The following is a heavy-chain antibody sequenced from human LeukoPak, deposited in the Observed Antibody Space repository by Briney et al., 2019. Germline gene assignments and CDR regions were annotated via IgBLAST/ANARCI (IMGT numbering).Heavy chain of an antibody. CDR1: GGSISSSSYY. V-gene: IGHV4-39*01. J-gene: IGHJ3*02. CDR2: IYYSGST. CDR3: ARSRYCSSTSCYWGHDAFDI. D-gene: IGHD2-2*01. Sequence: SETLSLTCTVSGGSISSSSYYWGWIRQPPGKGLEWIGSIYYSGSTYYNPSLKSRVTISVDTSKNQFSLKLSSVTAADTAVYYCARSRYCSSTSCYWGHDAFDIWGQGTMVTVSS.